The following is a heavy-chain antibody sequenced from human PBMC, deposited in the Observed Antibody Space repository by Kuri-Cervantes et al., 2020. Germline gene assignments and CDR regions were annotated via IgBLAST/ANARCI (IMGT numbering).Heavy chain of an antibody. V-gene: IGHV1-69*05. CDR3: ARDVEQQPQKGGWFDP. CDR1: GGTFSSYA. Sequence: SVKVSCKASGGTFSSYAISWVRQAPGQGLEWMGGIIPIFGTANYAQKFQGRVTMTTDPSTSTAYMELRSLRSDDTAVYYCARDVEQQPQKGGWFDPWGQGTLVTVSS. CDR2: IIPIFGTA. D-gene: IGHD6-13*01. J-gene: IGHJ5*02.